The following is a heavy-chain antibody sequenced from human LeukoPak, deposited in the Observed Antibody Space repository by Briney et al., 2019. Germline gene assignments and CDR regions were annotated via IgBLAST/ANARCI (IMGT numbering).Heavy chain of an antibody. CDR1: GFTFSSYA. Sequence: GGSLRLSCAASGFTFSSYAMSWVRQAPGKGLEWVSAISGSGDGTFYADSVKGRFTISRDNSKNTLYLQMNSLRAEDTAVYYCAKVVFETPGSQPFDCWGERTLVTVSS. CDR2: ISGSGDGT. CDR3: AKVVFETPGSQPFDC. J-gene: IGHJ4*02. V-gene: IGHV3-23*01. D-gene: IGHD5/OR15-5a*01.